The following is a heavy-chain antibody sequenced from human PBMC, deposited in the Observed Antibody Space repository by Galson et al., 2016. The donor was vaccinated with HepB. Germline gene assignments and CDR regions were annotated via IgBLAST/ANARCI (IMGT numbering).Heavy chain of an antibody. CDR1: GFTFSNFA. Sequence: SLRLSCAASGFTFSNFAMSWVRQAPGKGLEWVSSITFSGSGIYYADSVKGRFTISRDNAQNSVYLQMNSLRDDDTAVYYCARELVRSAFDLWGQGTMVTVSS. CDR3: ARELVRSAFDL. D-gene: IGHD6-6*01. CDR2: ITFSGSGI. J-gene: IGHJ3*01. V-gene: IGHV3-48*02.